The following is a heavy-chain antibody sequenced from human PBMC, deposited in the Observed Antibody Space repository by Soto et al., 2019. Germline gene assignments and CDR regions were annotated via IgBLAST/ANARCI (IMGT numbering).Heavy chain of an antibody. CDR1: GGSISSSRSY. CDR2: IFYAGNT. CDR3: ARGGGIRYFDWLGLNWFDP. V-gene: IGHV4-39*01. J-gene: IGHJ5*02. Sequence: SETLSLTCNVSGGSISSSRSYWAWFRQPPGKELEWIANIFYAGNTYYNPSLKSRVTVSVDTSKNQFSLKLDSVTAADTAVYYCARGGGIRYFDWLGLNWFDPWGQGTLVTVSS. D-gene: IGHD3-9*01.